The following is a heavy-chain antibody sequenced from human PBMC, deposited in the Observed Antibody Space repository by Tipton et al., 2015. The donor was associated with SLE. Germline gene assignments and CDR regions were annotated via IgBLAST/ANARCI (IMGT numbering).Heavy chain of an antibody. CDR3: ARVEVSVSGSHPFDY. J-gene: IGHJ4*02. CDR2: VYYSGST. V-gene: IGHV4-59*11. D-gene: IGHD3-10*01. Sequence: TLSLTCTVSGGSIRGHYWSWIRQPPGKGLEWIGFVYYSGSTYYNPSLKSRVTISVDTSKNQFSLKLSSVTAADTAVYYCARVEVSVSGSHPFDYWGQGTLVTVSS. CDR1: GGSIRGHY.